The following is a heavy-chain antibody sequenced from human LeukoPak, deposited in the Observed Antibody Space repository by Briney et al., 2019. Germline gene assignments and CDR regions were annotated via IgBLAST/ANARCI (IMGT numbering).Heavy chain of an antibody. CDR3: ARGRQVKKIAARPLDY. CDR1: GGSFSGYY. D-gene: IGHD6-6*01. CDR2: INHSGST. J-gene: IGHJ4*02. V-gene: IGHV4-34*01. Sequence: PSETLSLTCAVYGGSFSGYYWSWIRQPPGKGLEWIREINHSGSTNYNPSLKSRVTISVDTSKNQFSLKLSSVTAADTAVYYCARGRQVKKIAARPLDYWGQGTLVTVSS.